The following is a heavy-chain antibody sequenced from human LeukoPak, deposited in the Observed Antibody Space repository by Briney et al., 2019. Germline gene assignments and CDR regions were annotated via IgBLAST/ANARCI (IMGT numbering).Heavy chain of an antibody. CDR3: ARAEVLAAFPSWYFDL. CDR1: GGSISSGDYY. Sequence: SETLSLTCTVSGGSISSGDYYWSWIRQPPGKGLEWIGYIYYSGSTYYNPSLKSRVTISVDTSKNQFSLKLSSVTAADTAVYYCARAEVLAAFPSWYFDLWGRGTLVTVSS. J-gene: IGHJ2*01. D-gene: IGHD2-2*01. CDR2: IYYSGST. V-gene: IGHV4-30-4*08.